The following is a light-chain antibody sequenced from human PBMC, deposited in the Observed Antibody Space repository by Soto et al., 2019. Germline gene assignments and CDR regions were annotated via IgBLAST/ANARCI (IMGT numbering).Light chain of an antibody. V-gene: IGLV2-14*02. CDR3: VSYATSTTLYV. CDR1: SSDVGTYNF. J-gene: IGLJ1*01. CDR2: EVT. Sequence: QSALTQPASVSGSPGQSITISCTGTSSDVGTYNFVSWYQQHPGEVPKIMIYEVTSRPSGVSNRFSGSKSGNTASLTISGLQAEDEADYYCVSYATSTTLYVFGSGTKLTVL.